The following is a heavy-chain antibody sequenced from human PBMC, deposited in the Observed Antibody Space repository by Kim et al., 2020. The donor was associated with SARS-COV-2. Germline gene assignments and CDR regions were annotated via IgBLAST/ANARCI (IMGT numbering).Heavy chain of an antibody. J-gene: IGHJ6*02. Sequence: ASVKVSCKASGYTFTSYYMHWVRQAPGQGLEWMGIINPSGGSTSYAQKFQGRVTMTRDTSTSTVYMELSSLRSEDTAVYYCAREGDSSSWTEGSGMDVWGQGTTVTVSS. CDR2: INPSGGST. CDR1: GYTFTSYY. D-gene: IGHD6-13*01. V-gene: IGHV1-46*01. CDR3: AREGDSSSWTEGSGMDV.